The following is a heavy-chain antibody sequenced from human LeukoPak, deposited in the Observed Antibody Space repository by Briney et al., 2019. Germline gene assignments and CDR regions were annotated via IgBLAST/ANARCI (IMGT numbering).Heavy chain of an antibody. D-gene: IGHD6-13*01. CDR3: AKLAAAGTDYYGMDV. V-gene: IGHV3-23*01. CDR2: ISGSGGST. J-gene: IGHJ6*02. CDR1: GFTFSSYA. Sequence: PGGSLRLSCAASGFTFSSYAMSWVRQAPGKGLEWVSAISGSGGSTYYADSVKGRITISRDNSKNTLYLQMNSLRAEDTAVYYCAKLAAAGTDYYGMDVWGQGTTVTVSS.